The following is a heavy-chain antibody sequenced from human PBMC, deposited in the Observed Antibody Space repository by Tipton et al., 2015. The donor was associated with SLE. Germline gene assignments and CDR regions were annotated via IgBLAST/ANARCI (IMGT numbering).Heavy chain of an antibody. Sequence: TLSLTCAVYGRSFSGYYWSWIRQPPGKGLEWIGEINHSGSTNYNPSLKSRVTISVDTSKNQFSLKLSSVTAADTAGYYCASLRTEYYYGSRADYWGQGTLVTVSS. CDR2: INHSGST. CDR1: GRSFSGYY. V-gene: IGHV4-34*01. D-gene: IGHD3-10*01. J-gene: IGHJ4*02. CDR3: ASLRTEYYYGSRADY.